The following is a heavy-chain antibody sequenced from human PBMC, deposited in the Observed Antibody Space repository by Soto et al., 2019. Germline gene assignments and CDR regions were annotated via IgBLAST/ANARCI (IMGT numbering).Heavy chain of an antibody. V-gene: IGHV1-69*01. J-gene: IGHJ4*02. CDR3: AIGTRNSWPCDF. CDR2: IIPLTETP. Sequence: QVQVVQSGAEVKKPGSSVKVSCKASGGTFSNYAISWVRQAPGHGLEWVGGIIPLTETPVYAQTVQGRLTITADEITSAAYMGLSSLRADDTAVYYWAIGTRNSWPCDFWGQGTLVTVSS. D-gene: IGHD6-13*01. CDR1: GGTFSNYA.